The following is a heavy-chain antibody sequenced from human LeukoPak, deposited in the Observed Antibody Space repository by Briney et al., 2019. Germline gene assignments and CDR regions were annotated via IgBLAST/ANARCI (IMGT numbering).Heavy chain of an antibody. D-gene: IGHD2-15*01. CDR2: IYPGDSDT. Sequence: GESLKISRKGSGYSFTSYWIGWVRQMPGKGLEWMGIIYPGDSDTRYSPSFQGQVTISADKSISTAYLQWSSLKASDTAKYYCARRFIGSGGSWSSFPDYWGQGTLGTVSS. CDR1: GYSFTSYW. V-gene: IGHV5-51*01. J-gene: IGHJ4*02. CDR3: ARRFIGSGGSWSSFPDY.